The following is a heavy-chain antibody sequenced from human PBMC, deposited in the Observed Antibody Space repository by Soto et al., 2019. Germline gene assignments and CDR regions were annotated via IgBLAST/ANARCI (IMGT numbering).Heavy chain of an antibody. V-gene: IGHV4-38-2*01. CDR2: IYHSGST. J-gene: IGHJ4*01. CDR1: VYSISSGYY. Sequence: SETLSLTCAFSVYSISSGYYWGWIRQPPGKGLEWIGSIYHSGSTYYNPSLKSRVTISVDTSKNQFSLKLSSVTAADTAVYYCARAFVWFGELYHFDYWGHVTPVTV. D-gene: IGHD3-10*01. CDR3: ARAFVWFGELYHFDY.